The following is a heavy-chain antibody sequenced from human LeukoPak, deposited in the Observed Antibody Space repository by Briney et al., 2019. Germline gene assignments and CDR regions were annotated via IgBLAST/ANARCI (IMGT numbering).Heavy chain of an antibody. V-gene: IGHV3-11*03. CDR1: GFTFSDYY. D-gene: IGHD6-13*01. J-gene: IGHJ4*02. CDR2: ISSSSSYT. CDR3: ASGSSSWYSVGD. Sequence: NPGGSLRLSCAAFGFTFSDYYMSWIRQAPGKGLEWVSYISSSSSYTNYADSVKGRFTISRDNAKNSLYLQMNSLRAEDTAVYYCASGSSSWYSVGDWGQGTLVTVSS.